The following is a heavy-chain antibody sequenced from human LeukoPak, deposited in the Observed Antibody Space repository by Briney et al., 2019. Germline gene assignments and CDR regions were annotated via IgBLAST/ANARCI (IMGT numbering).Heavy chain of an antibody. Sequence: PSETLSLTCTVSGGSISSYYWSWIRQPPGKGLEWIGYIYYTGNTNYNPSLKSRVTLSVDTSKNQFSLKLSSVTAADTAVYYCARVDTAMVFDYWGQGTLVTVSS. CDR1: GGSISSYY. D-gene: IGHD5-18*01. V-gene: IGHV4-59*12. J-gene: IGHJ4*02. CDR2: IYYTGNT. CDR3: ARVDTAMVFDY.